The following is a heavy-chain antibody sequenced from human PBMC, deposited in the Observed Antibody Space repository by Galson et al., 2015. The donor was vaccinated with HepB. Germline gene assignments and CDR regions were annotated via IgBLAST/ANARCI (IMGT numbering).Heavy chain of an antibody. Sequence: SLRLSCAASGFDFNNCGMHWVRQAPGKGPEWVAVMWSDGSNKLYADSVEGRFSISRDNSNNTLYLQMNSRGAEDTAVYYCAREGKDCSGTYFDYWGQGTPVTVSS. CDR1: GFDFNNCG. V-gene: IGHV3-33*01. D-gene: IGHD3-10*02. J-gene: IGHJ4*02. CDR2: MWSDGSNK. CDR3: AREGKDCSGTYFDY.